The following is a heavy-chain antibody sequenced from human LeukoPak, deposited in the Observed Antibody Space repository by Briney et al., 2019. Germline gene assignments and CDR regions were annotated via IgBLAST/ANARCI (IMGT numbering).Heavy chain of an antibody. V-gene: IGHV1-2*02. D-gene: IGHD2-2*01. CDR2: INPNSGGT. CDR3: ARVSVVPAEYMDV. J-gene: IGHJ6*03. Sequence: ASVKVSCKASGYTFTGYYMHWVRQAPGQGLEWMGWINPNSGGTNYEQKFQGRVTMTRDTSISTAYMELSRLRSDDTAVYYCARVSVVPAEYMDVWGKGTTVTVSS. CDR1: GYTFTGYY.